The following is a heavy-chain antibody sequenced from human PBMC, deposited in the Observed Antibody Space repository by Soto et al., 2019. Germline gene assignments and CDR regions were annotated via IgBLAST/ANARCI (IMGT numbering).Heavy chain of an antibody. V-gene: IGHV3-21*03. J-gene: IGHJ4*01. CDR1: GFIFTTYV. CDR3: AREDGITGNISDFDY. CDR2: INGRSNYE. D-gene: IGHD1-20*01. Sequence: PGGSLRLSCATSGFIFTTYVMNWVRQAPGKGLEWVSPINGRSNYEYYASSVRGRFTISRDNSKNSLFLQMNSLKAEDTAVYYCAREDGITGNISDFDYWGRGTLVTVSS.